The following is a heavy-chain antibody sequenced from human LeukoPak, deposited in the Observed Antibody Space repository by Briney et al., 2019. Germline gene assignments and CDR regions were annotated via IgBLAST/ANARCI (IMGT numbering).Heavy chain of an antibody. Sequence: SVKVSCMASGGTFSSYAISWVRQAPGQGLEWMGGIIPIFGTANYAQKFQGRVTITTDESTSTAYMELSSLRSEDTAVYYCAGGPLTMGGVLDFDYWGQGTLVTVSS. CDR1: GGTFSSYA. J-gene: IGHJ4*02. CDR3: AGGPLTMGGVLDFDY. CDR2: IIPIFGTA. D-gene: IGHD4/OR15-4a*01. V-gene: IGHV1-69*05.